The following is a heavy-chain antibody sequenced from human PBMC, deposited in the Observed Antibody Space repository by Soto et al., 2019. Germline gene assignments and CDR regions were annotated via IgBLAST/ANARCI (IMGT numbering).Heavy chain of an antibody. CDR1: GYTFTSYA. V-gene: IGHV1-3*05. D-gene: IGHD6-13*01. CDR3: ARERQPLNWFDP. CDR2: INAGNGNT. Sequence: QVQLVQSGAEEKKPGASVKVSCKASGYTFTSYAMHWVRQAPGQRLEWMGWINAGNGNTKYSQKFQGRVTITRDTSASTAYMELSSLRSEDTAVYYCARERQPLNWFDPWGQGTLVTVAS. J-gene: IGHJ5*02.